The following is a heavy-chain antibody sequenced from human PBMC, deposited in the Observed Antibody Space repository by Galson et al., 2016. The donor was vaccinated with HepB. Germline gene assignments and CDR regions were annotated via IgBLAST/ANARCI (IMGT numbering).Heavy chain of an antibody. CDR3: ARGTFCSGDSCYSPACDR. Sequence: SLRLSCATSGLTFSDYPMYWIRQAPGGGLEWVARISHDAIHTSYADSLKGRFTIARDNSKNTLSLQMNTLRAEDTAVYYCARGTFCSGDSCYSPACDRWGQGTMVTVSS. J-gene: IGHJ3*02. CDR1: GLTFSDYP. V-gene: IGHV3-30-3*01. CDR2: ISHDAIHT. D-gene: IGHD2-15*01.